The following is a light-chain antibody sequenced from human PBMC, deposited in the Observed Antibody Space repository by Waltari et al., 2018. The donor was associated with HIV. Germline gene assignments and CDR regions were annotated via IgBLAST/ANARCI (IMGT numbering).Light chain of an antibody. CDR2: ENN. V-gene: IGLV6-57*03. CDR1: SGSIARNY. Sequence: NFMLTQPHSVSESPGKTVTISCTRSSGSIARNYVQWYQQRPGSAPTTVIYENNQRPSGVPGRFSGSIDSSSNSASLTISGLKTEDEADYYCQSYDSHTYVLFGGGTKLTVL. J-gene: IGLJ2*01. CDR3: QSYDSHTYVL.